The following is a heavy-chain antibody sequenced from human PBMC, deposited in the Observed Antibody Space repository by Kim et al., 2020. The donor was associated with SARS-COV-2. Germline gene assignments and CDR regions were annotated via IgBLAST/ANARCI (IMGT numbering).Heavy chain of an antibody. Sequence: SETLSLTCTVSGGSISSGGYYWSWIRQHPGKGLEWIGYLYYSGSTYYNPSLKRRVTISVDTSKNQFSLKLSSVTAADTAVYYCARDRMVRGVIIQDYFDYWGQGTLVTVSS. D-gene: IGHD3-10*01. CDR3: ARDRMVRGVIIQDYFDY. J-gene: IGHJ4*02. CDR1: GGSISSGGYY. CDR2: LYYSGST. V-gene: IGHV4-31*03.